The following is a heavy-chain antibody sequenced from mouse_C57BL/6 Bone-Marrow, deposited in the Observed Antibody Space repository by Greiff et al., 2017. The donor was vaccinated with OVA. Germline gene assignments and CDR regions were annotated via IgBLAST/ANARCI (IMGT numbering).Heavy chain of an antibody. V-gene: IGHV1-82*01. Sequence: QVQLKESGPELVKPGASVKISCKASGYAFSSSWMNWVKQRPGKGLEWIGRIYPGDGDTNYNGKFKGKATLTADKSSSTAYMQLSSLTSEDSAVYFCARSRGYYYGSSSLYFDYWGQGTTLTVSS. J-gene: IGHJ2*01. CDR2: IYPGDGDT. CDR3: ARSRGYYYGSSSLYFDY. CDR1: GYAFSSSW. D-gene: IGHD1-1*01.